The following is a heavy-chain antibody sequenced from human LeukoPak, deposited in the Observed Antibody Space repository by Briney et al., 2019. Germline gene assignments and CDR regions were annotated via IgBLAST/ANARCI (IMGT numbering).Heavy chain of an antibody. D-gene: IGHD6-19*01. Sequence: ASVKVSCKASGYTFTGYYMHWVRQAPGQGLEWMGIINPSGGSTTYAQNFQGRVTMTRYTSTSSVYMELSSLRSEDTAVYYCARDNTAVAGRVIDYWGQGTLVTVSS. CDR2: INPSGGST. J-gene: IGHJ4*02. V-gene: IGHV1-46*01. CDR1: GYTFTGYY. CDR3: ARDNTAVAGRVIDY.